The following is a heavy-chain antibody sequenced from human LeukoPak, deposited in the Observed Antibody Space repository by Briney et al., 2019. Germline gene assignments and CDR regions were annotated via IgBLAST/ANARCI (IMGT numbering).Heavy chain of an antibody. CDR3: ARGPMITFSGWFDP. J-gene: IGHJ5*02. V-gene: IGHV1-2*02. D-gene: IGHD3-16*01. Sequence: ASVKVSCKASGGTFTGYYMHWVRQAPGQGLEWMGWINPNSGGTNYAQKFQGRVTMTRDTSISTAYMELSRLRSDDTAVYYCARGPMITFSGWFDPWGQGTLVTVSS. CDR2: INPNSGGT. CDR1: GGTFTGYY.